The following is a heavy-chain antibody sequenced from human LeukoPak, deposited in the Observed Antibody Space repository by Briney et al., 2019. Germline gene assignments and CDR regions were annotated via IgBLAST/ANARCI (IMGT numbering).Heavy chain of an antibody. D-gene: IGHD3-22*01. J-gene: IGHJ4*02. CDR3: TRPAYYYDSSGSDY. Sequence: GGSLRLSCAASGFTFSGSAMHWVRQASGKGLEWVGRIRSKANSYATAYAASVKGRFTISRDDSKNTAYLQMNSLKTEDTAVYYCTRPAYYYDSSGSDYWGQGTLVTVSS. V-gene: IGHV3-73*01. CDR1: GFTFSGSA. CDR2: IRSKANSYAT.